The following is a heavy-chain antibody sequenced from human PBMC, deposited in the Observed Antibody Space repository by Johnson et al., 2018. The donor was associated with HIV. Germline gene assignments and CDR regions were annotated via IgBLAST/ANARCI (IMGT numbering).Heavy chain of an antibody. CDR3: ARDRRGSSWSRALDAFDI. Sequence: QVQLVESGGGVVQSGRSLRLSCAASGFTFNSYAMHWVRQAPGKGLEWVALTSYDGSNKYYADSVKGRFSISRDTSTNTLYLQVNSLRAEDTAVYYCARDRRGSSWSRALDAFDIWGQGTMVTVSS. D-gene: IGHD6-13*01. J-gene: IGHJ3*02. V-gene: IGHV3-30*04. CDR2: TSYDGSNK. CDR1: GFTFNSYA.